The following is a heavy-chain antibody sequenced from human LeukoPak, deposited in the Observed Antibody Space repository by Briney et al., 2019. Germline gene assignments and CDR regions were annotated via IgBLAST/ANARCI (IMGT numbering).Heavy chain of an antibody. Sequence: SETLSLTCIVSGGSISSSYYWGWIRQPPGKGLEWIGSIYYSGSTYYNPSLKSRVTISVDTSKNQFSLKLGSVTAADTAVYYCARHGTTMVRGEMRGAFDIWGQGTMVTVSS. V-gene: IGHV4-39*01. CDR1: GGSISSSYY. J-gene: IGHJ3*02. CDR3: ARHGTTMVRGEMRGAFDI. CDR2: IYYSGST. D-gene: IGHD3-10*01.